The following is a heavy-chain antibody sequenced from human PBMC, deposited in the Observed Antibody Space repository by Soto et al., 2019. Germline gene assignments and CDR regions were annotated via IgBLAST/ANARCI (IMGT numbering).Heavy chain of an antibody. Sequence: QPWGSLRLSCAAFGFTLDKYTMGWVRQAPGKGLEWVAESFSSGGTQYADSVKGRFTISRDNSRNMVFLQMNGLRVEDTALYYCARDREPDGIWTFDSWGQGALVTVSS. J-gene: IGHJ4*02. CDR2: SFSSGGT. D-gene: IGHD3-9*01. CDR3: ARDREPDGIWTFDS. V-gene: IGHV3-53*01. CDR1: GFTLDKYT.